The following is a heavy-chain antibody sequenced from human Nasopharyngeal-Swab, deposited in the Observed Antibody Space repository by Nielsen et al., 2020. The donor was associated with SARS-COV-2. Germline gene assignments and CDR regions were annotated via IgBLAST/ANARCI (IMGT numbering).Heavy chain of an antibody. Sequence: GESLKISCAASGFTFSNAWMSWVRQAPGKGLEWVGRIKSKTDGGTTDYAAPVKGRFTISRDDSKNTLYLQMNSLRAEDTAVYYCARDGEMATIPILDYWGQGTLVTVSS. CDR3: ARDGEMATIPILDY. V-gene: IGHV3-15*01. D-gene: IGHD5-24*01. CDR2: IKSKTDGGTT. CDR1: GFTFSNAW. J-gene: IGHJ4*02.